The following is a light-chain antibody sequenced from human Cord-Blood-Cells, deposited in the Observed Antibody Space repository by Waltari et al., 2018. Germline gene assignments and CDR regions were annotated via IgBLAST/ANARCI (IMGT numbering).Light chain of an antibody. Sequence: DIQITQPPSSLSASVGDRVTITCRASQSISSYLNWYQQKPGKAPKLLIYAASSLQSGVPSRFSGSGSGTDFTLTISSLQPEDFATYYCQQSYSTLMYTFGQGTKLEIK. CDR2: AAS. V-gene: IGKV1-39*01. J-gene: IGKJ2*01. CDR3: QQSYSTLMYT. CDR1: QSISSY.